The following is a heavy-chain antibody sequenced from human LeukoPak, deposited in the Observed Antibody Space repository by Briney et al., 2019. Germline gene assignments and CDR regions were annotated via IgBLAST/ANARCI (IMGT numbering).Heavy chain of an antibody. CDR3: ASTRGYCSSTSCYALVG. J-gene: IGHJ4*02. CDR2: VSYSGNT. D-gene: IGHD2-2*01. Sequence: SETLSLTCTISGGSISSTTYYWGWFRQPPGKGLGWIGSVSYSGNTFYSPSLTGRVSISVDTSKNQFSLNLRFVTAADTAVYYCASTRGYCSSTSCYALVGWGQGTLVTVSS. CDR1: GGSISSTTYY. V-gene: IGHV4-39*01.